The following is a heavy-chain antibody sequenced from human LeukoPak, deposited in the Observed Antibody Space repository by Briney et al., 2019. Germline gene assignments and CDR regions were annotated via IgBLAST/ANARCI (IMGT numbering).Heavy chain of an antibody. CDR2: IHPNSGGT. J-gene: IGHJ4*02. Sequence: ASVKVSCTASGYTFTVYYMHWVRQAPGQGLEWMGWIHPNSGGTKYAQRFQGRVTVTRDSSISTVYMELSRLRSDDTAVYYCARWGKYYYDSSGYYYWGQGTLVSVSS. CDR1: GYTFTVYY. V-gene: IGHV1-2*02. CDR3: ARWGKYYYDSSGYYY. D-gene: IGHD3-22*01.